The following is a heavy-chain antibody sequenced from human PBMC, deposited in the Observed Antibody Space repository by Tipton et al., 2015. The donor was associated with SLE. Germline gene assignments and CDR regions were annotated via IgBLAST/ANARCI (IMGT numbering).Heavy chain of an antibody. V-gene: IGHV4-34*01. Sequence: TLSLTCAVHDGSLSNYYWSWFRRPPGRGLEWIGEITRRGKTNYNPSLESRVTISVDTSKNQFSLKLSSVTAADTAVYYCARRPANNSQFDSWGQGTLVTVSS. CDR2: ITRRGKT. CDR1: DGSLSNYY. J-gene: IGHJ4*02. D-gene: IGHD2-15*01. CDR3: ARRPANNSQFDS.